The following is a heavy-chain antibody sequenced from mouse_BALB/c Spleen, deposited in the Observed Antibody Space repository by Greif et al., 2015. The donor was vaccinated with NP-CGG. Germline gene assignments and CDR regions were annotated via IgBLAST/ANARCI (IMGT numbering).Heavy chain of an antibody. CDR2: IDPENGDT. CDR1: GFNIKDYY. D-gene: IGHD1-1*01. CDR3: SPITTEAMDY. V-gene: IGHV14-4*02. Sequence: VQLQQSGAELVRSGASVKLSCTASGFNIKDYYMHWVKQRPEQGLEWIGWIDPENGDTEYAPKFQGKATMTADTSSNTAYLQLSSLTSEDTAVYYCSPITTEAMDYWGQGTSVTVSS. J-gene: IGHJ4*01.